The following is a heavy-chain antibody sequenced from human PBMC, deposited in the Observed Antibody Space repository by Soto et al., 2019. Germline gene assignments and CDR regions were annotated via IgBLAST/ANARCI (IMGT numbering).Heavy chain of an antibody. V-gene: IGHV1-69*01. J-gene: IGHJ4*02. CDR1: GGTFSRHA. D-gene: IGHD3-22*01. CDR2: IIPIFGTA. CDR3: ARGWGYDSNDYYYAY. Sequence: QVQLVQSGAEVRKPGSSVKVSCKASGGTFSRHAISGVRQAPGQGLEWMGAIIPIFGTANHAQKFQGTVTNIADESTSTVYMELSSLRSEDTAMYYCARGWGYDSNDYYYAYWGQGTLVIVS.